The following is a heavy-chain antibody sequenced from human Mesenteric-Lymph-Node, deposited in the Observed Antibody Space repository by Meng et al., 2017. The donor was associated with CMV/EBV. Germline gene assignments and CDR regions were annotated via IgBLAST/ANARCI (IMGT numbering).Heavy chain of an antibody. Sequence: QRQPGGSGPGQVKPSETLSPTCTVSGDSISSFYYWGWIRQPPGRGLEWIGSVHYTGSTYYSPSLKSRVTVSVDTSKNQFSLRLTSVTAADTAVYYCARPFPSWQSPRLDPFGAWGQGTLVTVSS. V-gene: IGHV4-39*01. D-gene: IGHD6-19*01. J-gene: IGHJ5*02. CDR1: GDSISSFYY. CDR2: VHYTGST. CDR3: ARPFPSWQSPRLDPFGA.